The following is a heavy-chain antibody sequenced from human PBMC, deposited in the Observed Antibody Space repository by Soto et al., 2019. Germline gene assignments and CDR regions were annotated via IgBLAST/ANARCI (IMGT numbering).Heavy chain of an antibody. D-gene: IGHD2-15*01. Sequence: GASVKVSCKASGGTFSSYAISWVRQAPGHGLEWMGGIIPIFGTANYAQKFQGRVTITADMSTSTAYMELSSLRSEDTAVYYCAADRGYCSGGSCYYYYYMDVWGKGTTVTVSS. CDR1: GGTFSSYA. J-gene: IGHJ6*03. CDR3: AADRGYCSGGSCYYYYYMDV. V-gene: IGHV1-69*06. CDR2: IIPIFGTA.